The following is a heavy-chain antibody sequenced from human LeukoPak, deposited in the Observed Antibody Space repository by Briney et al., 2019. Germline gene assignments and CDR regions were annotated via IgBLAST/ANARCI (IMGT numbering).Heavy chain of an antibody. Sequence: GGSLRLSCAASGFTFTDYSMNWVRQAPGKGLEWVSYISSSSSTIYYADSVKGRFTISRDNAKNSLSLQMNSLRAEDTSVYYCARDPYNRGDIVVVPAALCDYWGQGTLVTVSS. D-gene: IGHD2-2*01. CDR1: GFTFTDYS. V-gene: IGHV3-48*04. CDR3: ARDPYNRGDIVVVPAALCDY. J-gene: IGHJ4*02. CDR2: ISSSSSTI.